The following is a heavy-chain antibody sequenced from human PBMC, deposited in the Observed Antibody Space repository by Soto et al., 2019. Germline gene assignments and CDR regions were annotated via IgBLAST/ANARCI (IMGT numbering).Heavy chain of an antibody. Sequence: QVQLVQSGAEVKEPGASVKVSCKASGYTFSTYGLSWVRQAPGQGLEWMGWIGADNGDTNYAQNFQGRVTMTTDTSTTTSYMELRSLTSDDTAVYFCARDWKGAEGFDPWGQGTLVTVSS. J-gene: IGHJ5*02. CDR2: IGADNGDT. CDR1: GYTFSTYG. CDR3: ARDWKGAEGFDP. D-gene: IGHD1-1*01. V-gene: IGHV1-18*01.